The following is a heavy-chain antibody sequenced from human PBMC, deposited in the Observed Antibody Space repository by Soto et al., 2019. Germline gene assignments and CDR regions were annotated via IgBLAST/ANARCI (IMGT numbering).Heavy chain of an antibody. J-gene: IGHJ4*02. Sequence: GGSLRLSCAASGFTFSSYAMSWVRQAPGKGLEWVSAISGSGGSTYYADSVKGRFTISRDNSKNTLYLQMNSLRAEDTAVYYCAKDQLRYFDWLANFDYWGQGTLVTVSS. CDR3: AKDQLRYFDWLANFDY. CDR2: ISGSGGST. V-gene: IGHV3-23*01. CDR1: GFTFSSYA. D-gene: IGHD3-9*01.